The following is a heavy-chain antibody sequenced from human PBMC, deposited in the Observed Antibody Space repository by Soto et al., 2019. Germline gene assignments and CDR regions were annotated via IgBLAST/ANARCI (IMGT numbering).Heavy chain of an antibody. CDR2: IYYSGST. CDR3: ARDWGRDGCFDY. CDR1: GGSISSGGYY. D-gene: IGHD3-16*01. Sequence: QVQLQESGPGLVKPSQTLSLTCTVSGGSISSGGYYWSWIRQHPGKGLEWIGDIYYSGSTYYNPSLKSRVTISVDTSKNQFSLKLSSVTVADTAVYYCARDWGRDGCFDYWGQGTLVTVSS. J-gene: IGHJ4*02. V-gene: IGHV4-31*03.